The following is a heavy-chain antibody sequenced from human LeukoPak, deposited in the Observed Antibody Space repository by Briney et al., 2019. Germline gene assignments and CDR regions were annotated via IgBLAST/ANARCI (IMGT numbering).Heavy chain of an antibody. CDR3: ASFSGGYSSGWYRY. CDR2: IYYSGST. CDR1: GGSISSSSYY. J-gene: IGHJ4*02. D-gene: IGHD6-19*01. Sequence: SETLSLTCTVSGGSISSSSYYWGWIRQPPGKGLEWIGSIYYSGSTYYNPSLKSRVTISVDTSKNQFSLKLSSVTAADTAVYYCASFSGGYSSGWYRYWGQGTLVTVSS. V-gene: IGHV4-39*07.